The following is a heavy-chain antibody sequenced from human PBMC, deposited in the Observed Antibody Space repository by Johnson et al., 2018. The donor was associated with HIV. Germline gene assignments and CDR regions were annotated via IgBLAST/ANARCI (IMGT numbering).Heavy chain of an antibody. CDR3: AWMATIRNYLIDEDAFEI. J-gene: IGHJ3*02. Sequence: VQLLESGGGVVQPGRSLRLSCAASRFTFSSYAFHWVRQAPGKGLEWVALISYDGSDIFYPDSVKGRFTISRDNSKNTLYLQMNSLRAEDTAVYYCAWMATIRNYLIDEDAFEIWGQGTMVTVSS. V-gene: IGHV3-30*04. CDR1: RFTFSSYA. D-gene: IGHD5-24*01. CDR2: ISYDGSDI.